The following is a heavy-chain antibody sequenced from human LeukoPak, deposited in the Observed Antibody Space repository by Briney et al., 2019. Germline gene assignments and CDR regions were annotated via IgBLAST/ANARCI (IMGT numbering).Heavy chain of an antibody. CDR2: FSSSSSTI. CDR3: ARVGEGAKSAIQR. V-gene: IGHV3-48*01. J-gene: IGHJ4*02. Sequence: SGGSLRLSCAASGFTFSSYSMNWVRQAPGKGLEWVSHFSSSSSTIYYADSVKGRFTISRDNSKNTLYLQMNSLRAEDTAVYYCARVGEGAKSAIQRWGQGTRVTVSS. D-gene: IGHD1-26*01. CDR1: GFTFSSYS.